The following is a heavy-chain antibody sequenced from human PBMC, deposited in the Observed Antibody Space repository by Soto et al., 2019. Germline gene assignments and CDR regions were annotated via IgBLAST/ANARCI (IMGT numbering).Heavy chain of an antibody. V-gene: IGHV1-69*13. CDR2: IIPIFGTA. D-gene: IGHD6-13*01. CDR3: ARGPPREYSSSWYGYGAFDI. Sequence: SVKVSCKASGGTFSSYAISWVRQAPGQGLEWMGGIIPIFGTANYAQKFQGRVTITADESTSTAYMELSSLRSEDTAVYYCARGPPREYSSSWYGYGAFDIWGQGTMATV. CDR1: GGTFSSYA. J-gene: IGHJ3*02.